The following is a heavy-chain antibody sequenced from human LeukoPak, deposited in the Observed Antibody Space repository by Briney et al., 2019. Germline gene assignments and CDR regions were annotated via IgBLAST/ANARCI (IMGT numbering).Heavy chain of an antibody. CDR1: TYSISSSSYY. CDR3: AKLQFQDSSGYQIYYYYYYMDV. Sequence: SETLSLTCTVSTYSISSSSYYWGWIRQPPGKGLEWIGSIYYSGSTYYNPSLKSRVTISVDTSKNQFSLKLSSVTAAGTAVYSCAKLQFQDSSGYQIYYYYYYMDVWGKGTTVTVSS. J-gene: IGHJ6*03. V-gene: IGHV4-39*07. CDR2: IYYSGST. D-gene: IGHD3-22*01.